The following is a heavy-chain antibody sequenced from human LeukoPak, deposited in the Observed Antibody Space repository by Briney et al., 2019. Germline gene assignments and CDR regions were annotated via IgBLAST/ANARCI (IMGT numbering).Heavy chain of an antibody. CDR3: ARVQGGGFRTADY. Sequence: GGSLRLSCAASGFTFSNYIMHWVRQAPGKGLDWVAVILENGSYQYYADSVKGRFTIPRDNSKNTLFLQMNSLRDEDTAIYYCARVQGGGFRTADYWGQGTLVAVSS. D-gene: IGHD1-14*01. J-gene: IGHJ4*02. CDR2: ILENGSYQ. V-gene: IGHV3-30*04. CDR1: GFTFSNYI.